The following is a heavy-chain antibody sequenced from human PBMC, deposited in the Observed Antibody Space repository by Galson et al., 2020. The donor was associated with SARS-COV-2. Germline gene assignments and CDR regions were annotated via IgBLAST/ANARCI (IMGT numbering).Heavy chain of an antibody. Sequence: GGSLRLSCTGSGLTFSDYAVNWFRQAPGKGLEWVGYIRSNAYSATTQYAASVQDRFTISRDDSKTVAYLEVNSLKIEDTAVYYCTRHRQEPYYYYSGMDVWGQGTTVTVSS. J-gene: IGHJ6*02. D-gene: IGHD1-1*01. CDR2: IRSNAYSATT. CDR3: TRHRQEPYYYYSGMDV. V-gene: IGHV3-49*03. CDR1: GLTFSDYA.